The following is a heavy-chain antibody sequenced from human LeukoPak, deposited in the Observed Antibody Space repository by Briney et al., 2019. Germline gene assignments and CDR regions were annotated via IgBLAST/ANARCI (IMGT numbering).Heavy chain of an antibody. D-gene: IGHD2-15*01. J-gene: IGHJ4*02. V-gene: IGHV3-30*03. CDR3: ARDGCSGGSCHVW. Sequence: PGGSLRLSCAASGFTFSSYGMHWVRQAPGKGLEWVAVISYDGSNKYYADSVKGRFTISRDNSKNTLYLQMNSLRAEDTAVYYCARDGCSGGSCHVWWGQGTLVTVSS. CDR1: GFTFSSYG. CDR2: ISYDGSNK.